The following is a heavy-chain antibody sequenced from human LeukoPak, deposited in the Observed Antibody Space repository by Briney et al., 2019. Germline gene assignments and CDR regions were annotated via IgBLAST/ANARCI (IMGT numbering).Heavy chain of an antibody. CDR2: INVGNGNT. CDR3: ARGIGANSGWYLIDY. CDR1: GYTFTGYA. J-gene: IGHJ4*02. Sequence: ASVKVSCKASGYTFTGYAMHWVRQAPGQRLEWMGRINVGNGNTRYSQKLQGRVTITRDTSATTTYMELSSLRSEDTAVYYCARGIGANSGWYLIDYWGQGTLVTVSS. V-gene: IGHV1-3*01. D-gene: IGHD6-19*01.